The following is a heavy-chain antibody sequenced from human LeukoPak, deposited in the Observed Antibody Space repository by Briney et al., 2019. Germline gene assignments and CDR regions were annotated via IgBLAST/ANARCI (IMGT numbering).Heavy chain of an antibody. J-gene: IGHJ4*02. CDR2: INHSGST. Sequence: SETLSLTCAVYGGSFSGYYWSWIRQPPGKGREWIGEINHSGSTNYNPSLKSRATTSVDTSKNQFSLKLSSVTAADTAVYYCARGTAGSGSYYKVPFDYWGQGTLVTVSS. CDR1: GGSFSGYY. CDR3: ARGTAGSGSYYKVPFDY. V-gene: IGHV4-34*01. D-gene: IGHD3-10*01.